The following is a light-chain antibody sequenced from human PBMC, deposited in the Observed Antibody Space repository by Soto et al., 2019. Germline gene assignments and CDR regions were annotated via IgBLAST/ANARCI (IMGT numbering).Light chain of an antibody. V-gene: IGKV4-1*01. CDR1: QSVLYSSNNKNY. Sequence: DIVMTQSPDSLAVSLGERATFNCKSSQSVLYSSNNKNYLAWYQQKPGQPPKLLISWASTRESGVPDRFSGSGSGTDFTLTISSLQAEDVAVYYCQQYYSSPLTFGQGTRLEIK. CDR3: QQYYSSPLT. J-gene: IGKJ5*01. CDR2: WAS.